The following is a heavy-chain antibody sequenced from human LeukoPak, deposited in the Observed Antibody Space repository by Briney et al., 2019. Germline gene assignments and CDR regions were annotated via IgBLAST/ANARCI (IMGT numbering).Heavy chain of an antibody. CDR3: ARLVATSPRFDY. CDR1: GGSISSSSYY. J-gene: IGHJ4*02. V-gene: IGHV4-39*01. Sequence: SETLSLTCTVSGGSISSSSYYWGWIRQPPGKGLEWIVSIYYSGSTYSNPSLKSRFTISVDTSKHQFSLKLSSVTAADTAVYYCARLVATSPRFDYWGQGTLVTVSS. D-gene: IGHD5-12*01. CDR2: IYYSGST.